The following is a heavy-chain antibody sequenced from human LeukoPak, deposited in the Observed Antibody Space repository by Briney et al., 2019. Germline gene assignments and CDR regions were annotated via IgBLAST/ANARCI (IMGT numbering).Heavy chain of an antibody. Sequence: GGSLRLSCAASGFTFNTYGMSWVRQAPGKGLEWVSYISSSGSTIYYADSVKGRFTISRDNAKNSLYLQMNSLRAEDTAVYYCARTYYDILTGYIPPDYWGQGTLVTVSS. CDR2: ISSSGSTI. CDR1: GFTFNTYG. V-gene: IGHV3-48*04. CDR3: ARTYYDILTGYIPPDY. J-gene: IGHJ4*02. D-gene: IGHD3-9*01.